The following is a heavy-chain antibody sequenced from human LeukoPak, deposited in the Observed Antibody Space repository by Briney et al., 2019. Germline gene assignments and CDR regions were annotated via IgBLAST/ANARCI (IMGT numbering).Heavy chain of an antibody. V-gene: IGHV1-18*01. CDR2: ISAYNGST. Sequence: ASVKVSCKASGYTFTSYGISWVRQARGQGREWMGWISAYNGSTNYAQKLQGRVTITADKSTSTAYMELSSLRSEDTAVYYCAREEVPAAMPRGNYYYYMDVWGKGTTVTVSS. D-gene: IGHD2-2*01. CDR1: GYTFTSYG. CDR3: AREEVPAAMPRGNYYYYMDV. J-gene: IGHJ6*03.